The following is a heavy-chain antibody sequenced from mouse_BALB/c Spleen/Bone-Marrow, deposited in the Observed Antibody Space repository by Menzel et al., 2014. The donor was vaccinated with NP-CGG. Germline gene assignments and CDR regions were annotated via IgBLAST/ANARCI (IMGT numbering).Heavy chain of an antibody. CDR2: INPYNGVT. CDR3: ARVYYGSSSYYFDY. Sequence: VQLQQSGPELVKPGASMKISCKASGYSFTGYTLTWVKQSHGKNLDWIGLINPYNGVTSYNQKFKGKATLTVDKSSSTAYMELLSPTSEDSAVYYCARVYYGSSSYYFDYWGQGTTLTVSS. D-gene: IGHD1-1*01. J-gene: IGHJ2*01. V-gene: IGHV1-31*01. CDR1: GYSFTGYT.